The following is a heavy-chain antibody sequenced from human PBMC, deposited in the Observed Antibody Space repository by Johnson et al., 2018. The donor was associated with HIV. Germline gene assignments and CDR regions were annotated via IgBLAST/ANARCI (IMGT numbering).Heavy chain of an antibody. CDR2: IYSGGSTI. D-gene: IGHD1-26*01. CDR3: VSREWELHAFDI. Sequence: VQLVESGGGLVQPGGSLRLSCAASGFTVSTNYMSWVRQAPGKGLEWVSVIYSGGSTIYYADSVKARFTLSRDNAKKSLYLQMNSLRAEDTAVYYCVSREWELHAFDIWGQGTMVTVSS. V-gene: IGHV3-66*01. J-gene: IGHJ3*02. CDR1: GFTVSTNY.